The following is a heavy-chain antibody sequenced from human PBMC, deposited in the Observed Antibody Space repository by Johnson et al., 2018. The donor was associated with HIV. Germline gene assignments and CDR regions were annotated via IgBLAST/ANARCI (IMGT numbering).Heavy chain of an antibody. CDR2: IRNDGSNK. V-gene: IGHV3-30*02. Sequence: QVQLVESGGGLVQPGGSLRLSCAASGFTFSSYWMSWVRQAPGKGLEWVAFIRNDGSNKYYADSVTGRFTISRDNSKNTLYLQMNSLRAEDTAVYYCASGWGIAASDAFDIWGQGTMVIVSS. J-gene: IGHJ3*02. CDR3: ASGWGIAASDAFDI. CDR1: GFTFSSYW. D-gene: IGHD6-13*01.